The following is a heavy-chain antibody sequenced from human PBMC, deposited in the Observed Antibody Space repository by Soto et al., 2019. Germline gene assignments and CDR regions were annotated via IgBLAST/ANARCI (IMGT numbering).Heavy chain of an antibody. CDR2: MNPNSGNT. CDR1: GYTSTSYD. D-gene: IGHD6-6*01. V-gene: IGHV1-8*01. Sequence: ASXKVSCKASGYTSTSYDINWVRQATVQGLEWMGWMNPNSGNTGYAQKFQGRVTMTRNTSISTAYMELSSLRSEDTAVYYCARVIEYSSSFYAFDIWGQGTMVTVSS. CDR3: ARVIEYSSSFYAFDI. J-gene: IGHJ3*02.